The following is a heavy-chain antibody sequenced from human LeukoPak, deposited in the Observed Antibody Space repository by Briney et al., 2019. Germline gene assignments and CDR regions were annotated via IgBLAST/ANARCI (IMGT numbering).Heavy chain of an antibody. J-gene: IGHJ5*02. Sequence: KPSETLSLTCTVSVGSISIYYWSWIRQPPGKGLEWIGYIYYSGSTNYNPSLKSRVSISVDTSKNQFSLKLSSVTAADTAVYYCARAAMVRGVTGWFDPWGQGTLVTVSS. CDR1: VGSISIYY. CDR3: ARAAMVRGVTGWFDP. CDR2: IYYSGST. D-gene: IGHD3-10*01. V-gene: IGHV4-59*01.